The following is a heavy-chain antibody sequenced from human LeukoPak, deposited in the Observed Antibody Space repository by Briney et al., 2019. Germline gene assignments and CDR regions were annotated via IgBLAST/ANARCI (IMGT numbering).Heavy chain of an antibody. CDR1: GFTFSLYE. D-gene: IGHD6-13*01. CDR3: ARGMAAAGDY. Sequence: GGSLRLSCAASGFTFSLYEMTWVRQAPGKGLEWVSYITRSGSTTYYADSVKGRFTISRDNAKNSLYLQMNSLTTEDTAVYYCARGMAAAGDYWGQGTLVTVSS. CDR2: ITRSGSTT. J-gene: IGHJ4*02. V-gene: IGHV3-48*03.